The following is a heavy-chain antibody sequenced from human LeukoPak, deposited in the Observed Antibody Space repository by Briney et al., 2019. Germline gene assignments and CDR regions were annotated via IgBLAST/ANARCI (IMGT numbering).Heavy chain of an antibody. J-gene: IGHJ4*02. D-gene: IGHD6-19*01. CDR2: IYPGDSDT. V-gene: IGHV5-51*01. CDR3: TRHAGAYSSGWYGDH. CDR1: GYSFTSYW. Sequence: GESLKISCKGSGYSFTSYWIGWVRQMPGKGLEWMGIIYPGDSDTRYSPSFQGQVTISADKSITTAYLQWSSLKASDTAMYYCTRHAGAYSSGWYGDHWGQGTLVTVSS.